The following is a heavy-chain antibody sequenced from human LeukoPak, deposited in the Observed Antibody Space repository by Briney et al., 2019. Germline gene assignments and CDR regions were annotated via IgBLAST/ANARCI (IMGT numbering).Heavy chain of an antibody. D-gene: IGHD5-12*01. CDR1: GFSFGDFA. Sequence: PGGSLRLSCTASGFSFGDFAMTWVRQAPGKGLEWVSFIRIKAYGGTTEYAASVEGRFTISRDDSKSITYLQMNSLQSEDTAVYYCTRDPGGYDYDVWGQGTTVTVFS. V-gene: IGHV3-49*04. CDR2: IRIKAYGGTT. J-gene: IGHJ6*02. CDR3: TRDPGGYDYDV.